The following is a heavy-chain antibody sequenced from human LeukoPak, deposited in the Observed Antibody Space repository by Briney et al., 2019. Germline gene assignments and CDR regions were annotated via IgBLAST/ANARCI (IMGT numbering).Heavy chain of an antibody. Sequence: SETLSLTCTVSGGSTSSYYWSWIRQPPGKGLEWIGYIYSSGRTSYNPSLKSRVTISVDTSKNQFSLRLSSVTAADTAVYYCARGQKYRSGYTVTELGSGYFDYWGQGTLVTVSS. CDR2: IYSSGRT. CDR1: GGSTSSYY. J-gene: IGHJ4*02. CDR3: ARGQKYRSGYTVTELGSGYFDY. D-gene: IGHD5-18*01. V-gene: IGHV4-59*01.